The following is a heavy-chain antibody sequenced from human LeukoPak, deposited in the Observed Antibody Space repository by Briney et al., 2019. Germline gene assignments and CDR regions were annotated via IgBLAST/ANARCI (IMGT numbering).Heavy chain of an antibody. CDR3: ARSIPYGTTWYGRSDY. D-gene: IGHD6-13*01. Sequence: GGSLRLSCAASGFPFSSYSMTWVRQAPGKWLEWVANIKPDGATKFYVDSVKGRFTISRDNALNSLYLQMNSLRAEDTAIYYCARSIPYGTTWYGRSDYWGQGTLVTVSS. CDR1: GFPFSSYS. J-gene: IGHJ4*02. CDR2: IKPDGATK. V-gene: IGHV3-7*03.